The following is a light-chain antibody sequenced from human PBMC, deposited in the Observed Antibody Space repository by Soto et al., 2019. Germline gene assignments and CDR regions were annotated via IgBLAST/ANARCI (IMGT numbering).Light chain of an antibody. CDR3: QQFSSYSWT. CDR1: QSISSW. Sequence: DIQRTQSPSTLSASVGDRVTITCRASQSISSWLAWYQQKPGKAPKLLIYDASSLESGVPSRFSGSGSGTEFTLTISSLQPDDFATYYCQQFSSYSWTFGQGTKVDIK. J-gene: IGKJ1*01. CDR2: DAS. V-gene: IGKV1-5*01.